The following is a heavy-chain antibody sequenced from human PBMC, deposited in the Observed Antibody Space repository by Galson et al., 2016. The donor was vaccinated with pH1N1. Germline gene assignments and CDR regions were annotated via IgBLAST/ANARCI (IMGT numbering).Heavy chain of an antibody. CDR2: VWRDGSER. Sequence: SLSLSCASFGWTLSSIWMRGVGEAGGGGVGWVVCVWRDGSERYYVDSVKGRFTISRDNAKNSLYLQMNSLRAEDTAVYYCVRSVGGRDSYWGPANTDT. CDR3: VRSVGGRDSY. V-gene: IGHV3-7*01. D-gene: IGHD2-21*01. J-gene: IGHJ6*02. CDR1: GWTLSSIW.